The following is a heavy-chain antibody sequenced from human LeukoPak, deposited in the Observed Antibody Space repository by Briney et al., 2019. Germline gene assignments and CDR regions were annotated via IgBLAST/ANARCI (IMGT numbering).Heavy chain of an antibody. CDR1: GGSFSGYY. CDR3: ARGGGYSVLDY. Sequence: NPSETLSLTCAVYGGSFSGYYRSWIRQPPGKGLEWIGEINHSGSTNCNPSLKSRVTISVDTSKNQFSLKLSSVTAADTAVYYCARGGGYSVLDYWGQGTLVTVSS. J-gene: IGHJ4*02. D-gene: IGHD3-10*02. CDR2: INHSGST. V-gene: IGHV4-34*01.